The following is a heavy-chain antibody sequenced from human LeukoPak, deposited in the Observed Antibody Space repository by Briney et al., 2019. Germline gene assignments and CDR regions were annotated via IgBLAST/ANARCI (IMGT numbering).Heavy chain of an antibody. D-gene: IGHD3-22*01. Sequence: PGGSLRLSCTASGFTFGDYAMSWVRQAPGKGLEWVSAISGSGGSTYYADSVKGRFTISRDNSKNTLYLQMNSLRAEDTAVYYCAKEKIYYYDSSGYYSPWYFDYWGQGTLVTVSS. J-gene: IGHJ4*02. CDR1: GFTFGDYA. CDR3: AKEKIYYYDSSGYYSPWYFDY. V-gene: IGHV3-23*01. CDR2: ISGSGGST.